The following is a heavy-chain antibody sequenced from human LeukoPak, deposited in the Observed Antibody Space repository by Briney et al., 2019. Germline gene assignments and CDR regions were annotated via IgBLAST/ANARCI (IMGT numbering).Heavy chain of an antibody. CDR1: GFTFSSYW. Sequence: GGSLRLSCAASGFTFSSYWMHWVRQAPGKGLVWVSRINSDGSDTSYADSVKGRFTISRDNAKNTLYLQMKSLRAEDTAVYYCAKHVRAYCSSTSCLLRFDYWGQGTLVTVSS. D-gene: IGHD2-2*01. V-gene: IGHV3-74*01. CDR3: AKHVRAYCSSTSCLLRFDY. CDR2: INSDGSDT. J-gene: IGHJ4*02.